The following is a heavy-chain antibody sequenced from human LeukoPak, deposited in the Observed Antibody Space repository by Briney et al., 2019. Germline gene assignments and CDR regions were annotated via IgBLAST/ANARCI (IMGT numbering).Heavy chain of an antibody. V-gene: IGHV1-46*01. D-gene: IGHD6-13*01. CDR1: GYTFTSYY. CDR3: ARDLAKGAAAGFY. J-gene: IGHJ4*02. Sequence: ASVKVSCKASGYTFTSYYIHWVRQAPGQGLEWMGLINPSGGSTNYAQKFQGRVTMTRDTSTSTVYMELSSLRSEDTAVYYCARDLAKGAAAGFYWGQGTLVTVSS. CDR2: INPSGGST.